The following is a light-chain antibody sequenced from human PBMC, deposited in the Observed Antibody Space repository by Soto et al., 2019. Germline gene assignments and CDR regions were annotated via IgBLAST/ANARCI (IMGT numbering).Light chain of an antibody. Sequence: QSALIQPASVSGSPGQSITISCTGTSSDVGSYNHVSWYQQDADKAPKLIIYEVSERPSGVSNRFSGSKSGNTASLTISGLQAEDEADYYCCSYADVRTLVFGGGTQLTVL. CDR2: EVS. CDR1: SSDVGSYNH. CDR3: CSYADVRTLV. J-gene: IGLJ2*01. V-gene: IGLV2-23*02.